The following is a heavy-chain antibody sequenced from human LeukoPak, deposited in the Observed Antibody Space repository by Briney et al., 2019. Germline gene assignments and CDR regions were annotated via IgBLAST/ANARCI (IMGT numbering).Heavy chain of an antibody. Sequence: GGSLRLSCAASGFTFSSYAMHWVRQAPGKGLEWVAVISYDGSNKYYADSVKGRFTISRDNSKNTLYLQMNSLRAEDTAVYYCAKDSTVVITYYAFDIWGQGTMVTVSS. V-gene: IGHV3-30*04. CDR1: GFTFSSYA. CDR3: AKDSTVVITYYAFDI. CDR2: ISYDGSNK. J-gene: IGHJ3*02. D-gene: IGHD3-22*01.